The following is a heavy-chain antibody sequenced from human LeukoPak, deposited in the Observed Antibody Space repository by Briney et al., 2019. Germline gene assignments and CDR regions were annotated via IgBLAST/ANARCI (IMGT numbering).Heavy chain of an antibody. J-gene: IGHJ6*03. Sequence: SETLSLTCTVSGGSISSSSYYWGWIRQPPGKGLEWIGSIYYSGSTYYNPSLKSRVTISVDTSKNQFSLKLSSVTAADTAVYYCARRARLRFLEWLLRDDYYMDVWGKGTTVTVSS. CDR1: GGSISSSSYY. V-gene: IGHV4-39*07. D-gene: IGHD3-3*01. CDR3: ARRARLRFLEWLLRDDYYMDV. CDR2: IYYSGST.